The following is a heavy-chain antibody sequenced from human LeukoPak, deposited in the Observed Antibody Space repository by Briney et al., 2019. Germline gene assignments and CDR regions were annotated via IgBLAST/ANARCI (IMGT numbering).Heavy chain of an antibody. CDR1: GLTFSRYN. CDR3: ASGTVGNYALDY. V-gene: IGHV3-21*01. D-gene: IGHD1-7*01. CDR2: IGTSSNNI. Sequence: GGSLTLSCAASGLTFSRYNMNWVRQAPGKGLEWVSSIGTSSNNIYYTDSVKGRFTISRDNDKNSLYLQVDSLRVEDTAVYFCASGTVGNYALDYWGQGTLVTVSS. J-gene: IGHJ4*02.